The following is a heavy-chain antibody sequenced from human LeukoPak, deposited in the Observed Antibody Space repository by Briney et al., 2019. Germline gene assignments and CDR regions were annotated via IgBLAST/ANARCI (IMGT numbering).Heavy chain of an antibody. CDR2: ISSSSSYI. D-gene: IGHD2-2*01. Sequence: PGGSLRLSCAASGFTFSSYSMNWVRQAPGKGLEWVSSISSSSSYIYYADSVKGRFTISRDNAKNSLYLQMNSLRAEDTAVYYCARGGGVVPAAPHHYYYYYYMDVWGKGTTVTVSS. J-gene: IGHJ6*03. CDR1: GFTFSSYS. CDR3: ARGGGVVPAAPHHYYYYYYMDV. V-gene: IGHV3-21*01.